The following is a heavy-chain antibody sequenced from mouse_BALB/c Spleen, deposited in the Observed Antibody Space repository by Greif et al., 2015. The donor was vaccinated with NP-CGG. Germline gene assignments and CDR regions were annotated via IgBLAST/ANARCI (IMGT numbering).Heavy chain of an antibody. D-gene: IGHD2-10*02. J-gene: IGHJ3*01. CDR2: INPSPGYT. Sequence: VQLQQSGAELAKPGASVKMSCKASGYTFTSYWMHWVKQRPGQGLEWIGYINPSPGYTEYNQKFKDKATLTADKSSSTAYMQLSSLTSEDSAVYYCARREYGNPFAYWGQGTLVTVSA. CDR1: GYTFTSYW. CDR3: ARREYGNPFAY. V-gene: IGHV1-7*01.